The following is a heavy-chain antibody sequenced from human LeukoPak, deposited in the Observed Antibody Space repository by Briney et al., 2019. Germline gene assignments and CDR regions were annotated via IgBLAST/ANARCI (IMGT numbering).Heavy chain of an antibody. D-gene: IGHD6-19*01. CDR1: GYTFSGFY. Sequence: GASVKVSCKASGYTFSGFYIHWVRQAPGQGLEWMGWINPNSGVTNYAQKLQGRVTITRDTSIDTAYMQLSRLRSDDTAVYYCARRSGIAVAGAFDYWGQGTLVTVSS. CDR3: ARRSGIAVAGAFDY. CDR2: INPNSGVT. V-gene: IGHV1-2*02. J-gene: IGHJ4*02.